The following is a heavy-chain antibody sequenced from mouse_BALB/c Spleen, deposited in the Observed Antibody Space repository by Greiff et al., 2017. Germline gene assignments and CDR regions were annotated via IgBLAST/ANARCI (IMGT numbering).Heavy chain of an antibody. CDR2: ISYSGST. V-gene: IGHV3-2*02. CDR3: ARYGTDYYYGSGGYFDV. J-gene: IGHJ1*01. Sequence: DVKLQESGPGLVKPSQSLSLTCTVTGYSITSDYAWNWIRQFPGNKLEWMGYISYSGSTSYNPSLKSRISITRDTSKNQFFLQLNSVTTEDTATYYCARYGTDYYYGSGGYFDVWGAGTTVTVSS. CDR1: GYSITSDYA. D-gene: IGHD1-1*01.